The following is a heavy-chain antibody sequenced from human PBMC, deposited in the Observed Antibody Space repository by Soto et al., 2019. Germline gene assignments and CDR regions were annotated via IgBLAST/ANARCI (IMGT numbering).Heavy chain of an antibody. CDR2: TYYRSKWYN. V-gene: IGHV6-1*01. D-gene: IGHD2-2*01. J-gene: IGHJ4*02. CDR3: ARDIVVVPAAPSGFDY. Sequence: SQTFSLTCAISGDSVSNIAATWNWIRQSPSRGLEWLGRTYYRSKWYNDYAVSVKSRITINPDTSKNQFSLQLNSVTPEDTAVYYCARDIVVVPAAPSGFDYWGQGTLVTVS. CDR1: GDSVSNIAAT.